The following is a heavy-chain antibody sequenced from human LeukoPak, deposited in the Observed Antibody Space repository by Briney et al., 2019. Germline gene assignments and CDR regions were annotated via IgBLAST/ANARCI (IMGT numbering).Heavy chain of an antibody. J-gene: IGHJ4*02. D-gene: IGHD5-12*01. CDR2: IYYSGST. Sequence: SETLSLTCTVSGGSISRYYWSWLRQPPGKGLEWIAYIYYSGSTNYNPSLKSRVTISVDTSKNQFSLKLSSVTAADTAVYYCARQSKANYFDYWGQGTLVTVSS. CDR3: ARQSKANYFDY. V-gene: IGHV4-59*08. CDR1: GGSISRYY.